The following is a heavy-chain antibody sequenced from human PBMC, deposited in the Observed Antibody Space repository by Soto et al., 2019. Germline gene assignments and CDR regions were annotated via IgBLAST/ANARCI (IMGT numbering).Heavy chain of an antibody. CDR2: IYYSGST. CDR3: ARLMRDTYYYGSGPNWFDP. CDR1: GGSISSGGYY. Sequence: SETLSLTCTVSGGSISSGGYYWSGIRQHPGKGLEWIGYIYYSGSTYYNPSLKSRVTISVDTSKNQFSLKLSSVTAAYTDVYYCARLMRDTYYYGSGPNWFDPWGQGTLVTVSS. D-gene: IGHD3-10*01. V-gene: IGHV4-31*03. J-gene: IGHJ5*02.